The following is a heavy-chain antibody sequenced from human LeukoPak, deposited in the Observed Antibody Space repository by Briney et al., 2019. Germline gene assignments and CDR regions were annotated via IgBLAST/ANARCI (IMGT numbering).Heavy chain of an antibody. J-gene: IGHJ6*02. V-gene: IGHV3-33*01. D-gene: IGHD4-17*01. Sequence: PGRSLRLSCAASGFTLSSYGMHWVRQAPGKGLEWVAVIWYDGSNKYYADSVKGRFTISRDNSKNTLYLQMNSLRAEDTAVYYCARDGAGLDYGDYGIYGMDVWGQGTTVTVSS. CDR3: ARDGAGLDYGDYGIYGMDV. CDR1: GFTLSSYG. CDR2: IWYDGSNK.